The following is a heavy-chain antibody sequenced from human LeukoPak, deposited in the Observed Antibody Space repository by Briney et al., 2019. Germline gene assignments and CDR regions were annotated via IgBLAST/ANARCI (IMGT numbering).Heavy chain of an antibody. Sequence: SGGSLRLSCAASGFTFNSYSMHWVRQAPGKGLDWVSSITAGGATTYYADSVKGRFSISRDNSKNTLYLQMNSLRVEDTAVYYCANARVFGTPHFEYWGQGTLVTVSS. D-gene: IGHD3-3*01. CDR1: GFTFNSYS. CDR3: ANARVFGTPHFEY. CDR2: ITAGGATT. V-gene: IGHV3-23*01. J-gene: IGHJ4*02.